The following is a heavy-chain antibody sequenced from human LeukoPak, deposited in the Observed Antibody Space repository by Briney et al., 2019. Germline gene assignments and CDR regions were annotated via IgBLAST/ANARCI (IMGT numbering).Heavy chain of an antibody. Sequence: GGSLRLSCAASGFTFSSYAMHWVRQAPGKGLEWVAVISYDGSNKYYADSVKGRFTISRDNSKNTLYLQMNSLRAEDTAVYYCARVAVSDAFDIWGQGTMVTVSS. CDR3: ARVAVSDAFDI. CDR2: ISYDGSNK. V-gene: IGHV3-30-3*01. J-gene: IGHJ3*02. D-gene: IGHD2-8*01. CDR1: GFTFSSYA.